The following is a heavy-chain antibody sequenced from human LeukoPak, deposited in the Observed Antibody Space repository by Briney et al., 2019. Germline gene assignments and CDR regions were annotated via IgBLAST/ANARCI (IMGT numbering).Heavy chain of an antibody. J-gene: IGHJ5*02. V-gene: IGHV3-23*01. D-gene: IGHD3-9*01. CDR3: AKDQLRYFDWSPSNWFDP. CDR2: ISGRGGST. CDR1: GFTYSSYA. Sequence: PGGSLRLSCAASGFTYSSYAMSWVRQAPGKGLEWVSAISGRGGSTYYADSVKGRFTISRDNSKNTLYLQMNSLRAEDTAVYYCAKDQLRYFDWSPSNWFDPWGQGTLVTVSS.